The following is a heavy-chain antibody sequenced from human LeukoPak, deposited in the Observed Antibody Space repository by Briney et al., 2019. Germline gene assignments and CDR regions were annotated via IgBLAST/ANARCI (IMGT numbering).Heavy chain of an antibody. D-gene: IGHD4-17*01. J-gene: IGHJ4*02. CDR2: ISGSGGST. CDR3: AKVFYGDHDY. V-gene: IGHV3-23*01. Sequence: PGGSLRLPCAASGFTFSSYAISWVRQAPGKGLEWVSAISGSGGSTYYADSVKGRFTISRDNSKNTLYLQMNSLRAEDTAVYYCAKVFYGDHDYWGQGTLVTVSS. CDR1: GFTFSSYA.